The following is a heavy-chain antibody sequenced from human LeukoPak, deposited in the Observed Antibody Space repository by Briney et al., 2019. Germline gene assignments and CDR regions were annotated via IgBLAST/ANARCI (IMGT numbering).Heavy chain of an antibody. CDR2: ISSSSTTI. J-gene: IGHJ4*02. V-gene: IGHV3-48*04. CDR3: AWSFYYDTLTGYYFFDY. CDR1: GFTFSSYS. Sequence: PGGSLRLSCVASGFTFSSYSINWVRQAPGKGLEWVSYISSSSTTIYYADSVKGRFTITRDNAKNSLYLQMNSLRAEDTAVYYCAWSFYYDTLTGYYFFDYWGQGTLVTVSS. D-gene: IGHD3-9*01.